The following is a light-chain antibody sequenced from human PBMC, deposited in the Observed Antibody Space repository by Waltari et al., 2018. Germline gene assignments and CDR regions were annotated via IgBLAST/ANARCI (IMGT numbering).Light chain of an antibody. CDR1: QPITVY. Sequence: DVEMTQSPSALSASIGDKVEITCRASQPITVYLNWYHQKPGKAPRLLIFASSILHSGVPSRFSGATSGTDFTLTITGLQAEDYGTYFCQQTYSAPWTFGRGTQVEI. CDR3: QQTYSAPWT. J-gene: IGKJ1*01. V-gene: IGKV1-39*01. CDR2: ASS.